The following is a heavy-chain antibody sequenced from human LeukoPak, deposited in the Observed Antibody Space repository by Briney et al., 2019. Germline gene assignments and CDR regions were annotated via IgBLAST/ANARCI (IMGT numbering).Heavy chain of an antibody. Sequence: GGSLRLSCAASGFTFSSYSMKWVRQAPGKGLEWVSSISSSSGYEHYADSVKGRFTISRDNSKNTLYLQMNSLRAEDTAVYHCAKDVRFLDDTPDYYMDVWGKGTTVTVSS. D-gene: IGHD3-3*01. V-gene: IGHV3-21*01. CDR1: GFTFSSYS. J-gene: IGHJ6*03. CDR3: AKDVRFLDDTPDYYMDV. CDR2: ISSSSGYE.